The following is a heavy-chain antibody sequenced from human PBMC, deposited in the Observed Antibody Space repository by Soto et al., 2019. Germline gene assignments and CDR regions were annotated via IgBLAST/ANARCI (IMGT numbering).Heavy chain of an antibody. J-gene: IGHJ4*02. V-gene: IGHV3-23*01. CDR3: ARDRYSSGWYYFDY. CDR1: GFTFSSYT. CDR2: ISGSGSST. Sequence: AGGSLRLSCAASGFTFSSYTMSWVRQAPGKGLEWVSTISGSGSSTYSADSVKGRFTISRDNAKNTLYLQMNSLRAEDTAVYYCARDRYSSGWYYFDYWGQGTLVTVSS. D-gene: IGHD6-19*01.